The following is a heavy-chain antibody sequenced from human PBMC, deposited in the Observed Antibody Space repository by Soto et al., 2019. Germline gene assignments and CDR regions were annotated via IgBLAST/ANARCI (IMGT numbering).Heavy chain of an antibody. V-gene: IGHV4-59*01. CDR1: GGSISSYY. D-gene: IGHD2-2*01. Sequence: ATLSLTCTVSGGSISSYYWSWIRQPPGKGLEWIGYIYYTGSTNYNPSLKSRVTISIDTSKNQFSLKLSSVTAADTAVYYCARYFCNSTTCYFFDYWGQGTLVTVS. CDR2: IYYTGST. CDR3: ARYFCNSTTCYFFDY. J-gene: IGHJ4*02.